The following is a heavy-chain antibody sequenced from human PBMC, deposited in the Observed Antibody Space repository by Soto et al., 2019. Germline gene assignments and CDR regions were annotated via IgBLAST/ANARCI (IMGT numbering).Heavy chain of an antibody. CDR2: IIPIFGTA. D-gene: IGHD6-6*01. CDR3: ARASVSSSPDWFDP. CDR1: GGSFSSYA. V-gene: IGHV1-69*13. J-gene: IGHJ5*02. Sequence: GASVKVSWKAAGGSFSSYAISWVRQAPGQGLEWMGGIIPIFGTANYAQKFQGRVTITADESTSTAYMELSSLRSEDTAVYYCARASVSSSPDWFDPWGQGTPVTVSA.